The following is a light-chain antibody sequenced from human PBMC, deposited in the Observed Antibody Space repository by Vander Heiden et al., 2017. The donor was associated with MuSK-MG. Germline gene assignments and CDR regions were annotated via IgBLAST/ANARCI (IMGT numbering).Light chain of an antibody. CDR3: QQYGDSLLT. J-gene: IGKJ4*01. CDR2: GTS. Sequence: ESVLTQSPGTLSLSPGERASLSCRASQSVSGSYIAWYQQKPGQSPRLLIHGTSGRAAGIPDRFGGFGSGTDFTLTISRLEPEDFAVYYCQQYGDSLLTFGGGTRVEIK. CDR1: QSVSGSY. V-gene: IGKV3-20*01.